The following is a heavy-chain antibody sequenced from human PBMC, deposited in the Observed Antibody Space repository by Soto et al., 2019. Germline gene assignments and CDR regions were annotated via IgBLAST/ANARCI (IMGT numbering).Heavy chain of an antibody. V-gene: IGHV3-23*01. CDR3: AKDHYDSSGYPLS. J-gene: IGHJ4*02. Sequence: PGGSLRLSCAASGFTFSSYAMSWVRQAPGKGLEWVSAISGSGGSTYYAYSVKGRFTISRDNSNNTLYLQMNSLRAEDTAVYYCAKDHYDSSGYPLSWGQGTLVTVSS. CDR1: GFTFSSYA. CDR2: ISGSGGST. D-gene: IGHD3-22*01.